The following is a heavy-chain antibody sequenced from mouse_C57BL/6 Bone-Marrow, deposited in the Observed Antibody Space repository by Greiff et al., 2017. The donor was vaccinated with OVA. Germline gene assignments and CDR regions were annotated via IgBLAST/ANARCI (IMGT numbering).Heavy chain of an antibody. Sequence: QVTLKVSGPGILQPSQTLSLTCSFSGFSLSTFGMGVGWIRQPSGKGLEWLAHIWWDDDKYYNPALKSRLTISKDPSNTQVYLKIANVDTADTATYYCARREGGYEYDAPFADWGQGTLVTVSA. D-gene: IGHD2-4*01. CDR1: GFSLSTFGMG. CDR2: IWWDDDK. V-gene: IGHV8-8*01. CDR3: ARREGGYEYDAPFAD. J-gene: IGHJ3*01.